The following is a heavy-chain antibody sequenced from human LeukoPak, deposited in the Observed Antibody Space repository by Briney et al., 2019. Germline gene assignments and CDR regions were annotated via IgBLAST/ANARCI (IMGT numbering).Heavy chain of an antibody. CDR3: ARRDYRNYYYYYYMDV. D-gene: IGHD4-11*01. J-gene: IGHJ6*03. Sequence: SETLSLTCTVSGGSISSYYWSWIRQPPGKGLEWIGYIYYSGSTNYNPSLKSRVTISVDTSKNQFSLKLSSVTAADTAVYYCARRDYRNYYYYYYMDVWGKGTTVTISS. V-gene: IGHV4-59*12. CDR1: GGSISSYY. CDR2: IYYSGST.